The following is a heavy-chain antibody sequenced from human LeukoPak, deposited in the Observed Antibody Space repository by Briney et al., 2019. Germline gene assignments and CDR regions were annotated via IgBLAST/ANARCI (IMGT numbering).Heavy chain of an antibody. CDR3: ARSGYSYEDAFDI. CDR2: TNPNSGYT. Sequence: ASVKVSCKASGYAFTSYDINWVRQATGQGLEWMGWTNPNSGYTGYAQKFQGRVTITRNTSISTAYMELSSLRSEDTAVYYCARSGYSYEDAFDIWGQGTMVTVSS. D-gene: IGHD5-18*01. J-gene: IGHJ3*02. CDR1: GYAFTSYD. V-gene: IGHV1-8*01.